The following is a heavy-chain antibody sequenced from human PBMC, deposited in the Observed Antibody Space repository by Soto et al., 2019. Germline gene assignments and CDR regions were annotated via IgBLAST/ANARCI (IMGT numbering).Heavy chain of an antibody. CDR2: IIPIFGTA. V-gene: IGHV1-69*01. CDR3: ARAPVQTRDMIVVVGGYYYYGMDV. D-gene: IGHD3-22*01. J-gene: IGHJ6*02. Sequence: QVQLVQSGAEVKKPGSSVRVSCKASGATFSSYAITWGRQAPGQGLGGMGGIIPIFGTANYAQKFQGRVTITADESTSTAYMELSSLRSEDTAVYYCARAPVQTRDMIVVVGGYYYYGMDVWGQGTTVTVSS. CDR1: GATFSSYA.